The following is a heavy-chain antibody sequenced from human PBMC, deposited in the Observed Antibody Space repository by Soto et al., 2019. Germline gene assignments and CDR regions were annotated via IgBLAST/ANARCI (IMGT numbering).Heavy chain of an antibody. J-gene: IGHJ4*02. Sequence: GGSLRLSCAASGFTFSNYVMSWVRQAPGKGLEWVSQISGSGGDTFYVDSVKGRFTISRDNSKNTLYLQMNSPRAEDTAVYYCAKDRPGSFGQWGQGTLVTVSS. D-gene: IGHD3-3*01. CDR3: AKDRPGSFGQ. CDR2: ISGSGGDT. CDR1: GFTFSNYV. V-gene: IGHV3-23*01.